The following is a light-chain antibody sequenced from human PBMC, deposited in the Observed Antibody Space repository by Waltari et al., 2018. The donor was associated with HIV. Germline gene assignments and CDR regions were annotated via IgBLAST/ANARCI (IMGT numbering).Light chain of an antibody. CDR1: QTVNTY. Sequence: DIKMTQSPSTLSASISDVITITRRASQTVNTYLAWYQQKSGKAPKLLIYQASTLNIAVPSRFAASASGTDFTLSISGLQPDDFATYYCQQYNSYFRTFGQGTRV. CDR2: QAS. J-gene: IGKJ1*01. CDR3: QQYNSYFRT. V-gene: IGKV1-5*03.